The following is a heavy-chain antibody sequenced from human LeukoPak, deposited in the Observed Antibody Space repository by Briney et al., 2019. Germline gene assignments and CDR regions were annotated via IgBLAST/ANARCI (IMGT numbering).Heavy chain of an antibody. D-gene: IGHD6-13*01. CDR2: ISYDGSNK. V-gene: IGHV3-30-3*01. Sequence: GRPLRLSCAASGFTFSSYAMHWVRQAPGKGLEWVAVISYDGSNKYYADSVKGRFTISRDNSKNTLYLQMNSLRAEDTAVYYCASPGAYSGYSSSWYEPYFDYWGQGTLVTVSS. J-gene: IGHJ4*02. CDR3: ASPGAYSGYSSSWYEPYFDY. CDR1: GFTFSSYA.